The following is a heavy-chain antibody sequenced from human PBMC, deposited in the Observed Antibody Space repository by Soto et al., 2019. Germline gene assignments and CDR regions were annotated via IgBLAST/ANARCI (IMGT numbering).Heavy chain of an antibody. J-gene: IGHJ4*02. Sequence: PSETLSLTCTVSGDSIDSSHYYWNWIRQHPEKGLEWIGYIHHSGSTYYNPSLKSRLAISVDTSRNQFSLKVSSVTAADTAVYYCARGSMATSYFDYWGQGALVTVSS. CDR3: ARGSMATSYFDY. V-gene: IGHV4-31*03. CDR2: IHHSGST. D-gene: IGHD3-10*01. CDR1: GDSIDSSHYY.